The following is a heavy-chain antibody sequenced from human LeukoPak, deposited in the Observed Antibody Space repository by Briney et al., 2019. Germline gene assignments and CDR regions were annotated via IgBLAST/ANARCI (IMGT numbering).Heavy chain of an antibody. CDR3: VRKRDDYEDF. J-gene: IGHJ4*02. CDR1: GGSISSSTYY. V-gene: IGHV4-39*07. D-gene: IGHD5-24*01. Sequence: SETLSLTCTVSGGSISSSTYYWGWIRQPPGKGLEWIGTIYHSGSTYYNPSLMSRVTMSVDTSKNQFSLRLRSVTAADTAVYYCVRKRDDYEDFWGQGTLVTVSS. CDR2: IYHSGST.